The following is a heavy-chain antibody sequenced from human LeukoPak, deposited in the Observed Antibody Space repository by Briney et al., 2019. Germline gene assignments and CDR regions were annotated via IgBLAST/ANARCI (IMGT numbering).Heavy chain of an antibody. Sequence: SETLSLTCSVSGGSISTYYWSWIRQLPGKGLEWSGYIYYTGTTNYNPSLRSRVTISVDTSRNQFSLRLSSVTAADTAVYYCAREDPQTTVPEGMDVWGHGTTVIVSS. J-gene: IGHJ6*02. D-gene: IGHD4-17*01. CDR2: IYYTGTT. CDR1: GGSISTYY. V-gene: IGHV4-59*01. CDR3: AREDPQTTVPEGMDV.